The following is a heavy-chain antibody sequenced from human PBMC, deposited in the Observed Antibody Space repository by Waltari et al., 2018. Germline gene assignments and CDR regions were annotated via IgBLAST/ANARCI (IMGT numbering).Heavy chain of an antibody. CDR3: AREAMITFGGVIAPYYYYYMDV. D-gene: IGHD3-16*02. CDR1: GGSISSYY. Sequence: QVQPQESGPELVKPSETLSLTCTVSGGSISSYYWSWIRQPAGTGLEWIGCIYTSGSTNYTPSLKSRVTMSVDTSKNQFSLKLSSVTAADTAVYYCAREAMITFGGVIAPYYYYYMDVWGKGTTVTVSS. CDR2: IYTSGST. J-gene: IGHJ6*03. V-gene: IGHV4-4*07.